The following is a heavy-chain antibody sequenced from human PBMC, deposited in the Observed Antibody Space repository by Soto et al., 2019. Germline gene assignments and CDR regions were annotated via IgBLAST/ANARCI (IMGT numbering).Heavy chain of an antibody. D-gene: IGHD1-26*01. Sequence: QVQLQESGPGLVKPSQTLSLTCNVSGGSISSGGYYWSWIRQHPGKGLEWIGYISYSGSTYYNPSLKSRVTILADTSKNQFSLKLSSVTTADTAVYHCARDARELDGCFDLWGQGKLVTVSS. V-gene: IGHV4-31*03. CDR1: GGSISSGGYY. CDR2: ISYSGST. J-gene: IGHJ5*02. CDR3: ARDARELDGCFDL.